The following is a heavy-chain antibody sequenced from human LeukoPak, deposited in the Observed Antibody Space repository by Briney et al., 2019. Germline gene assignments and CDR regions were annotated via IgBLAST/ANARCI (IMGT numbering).Heavy chain of an antibody. D-gene: IGHD4-17*01. CDR3: ARGRDYGDYSYYFDY. V-gene: IGHV4-39*07. CDR2: IYYSGST. J-gene: IGHJ4*02. CDR1: GGSISSSSYY. Sequence: SETLSLTCTVSGGSISSSSYYWGWIRQPPGKGLEWIGSIYYSGSTYYNPSLKSRVTISVDTSKNQFSLKLSSVTAAGTAVYYCARGRDYGDYSYYFDYWGQGTLVTVSS.